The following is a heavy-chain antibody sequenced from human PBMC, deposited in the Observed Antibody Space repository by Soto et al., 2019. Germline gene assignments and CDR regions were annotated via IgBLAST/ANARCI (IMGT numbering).Heavy chain of an antibody. CDR2: TYYRSKWYN. CDR3: AREVVVAAPKNDDFDI. V-gene: IGHV6-1*01. CDR1: GDSVSSNSAA. D-gene: IGHD2-15*01. J-gene: IGHJ3*02. Sequence: QVQLQQSGPGLVKPSQTLSLTCAISGDSVSSNSAAWNWIRQSPSRGLEWLGRTYYRSKWYNDYAVSVKSRIAISPDTSKNQFSLQLNSVTPEYTAVYYCAREVVVAAPKNDDFDIWGQGTMVTVSS.